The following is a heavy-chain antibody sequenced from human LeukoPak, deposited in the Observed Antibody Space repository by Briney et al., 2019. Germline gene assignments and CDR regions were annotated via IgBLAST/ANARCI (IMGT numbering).Heavy chain of an antibody. CDR1: GYTFTNHV. Sequence: GAGVTVSFMGSGYTFTNHVIHLVRQAPGPRHGWVGGIDTANGNRQNSQNFQGKVTITRDTSASTAYMELSSMRSEDTAVYYCARGVGYNYGLYYQYGMDVWGQGTTVTVSS. V-gene: IGHV1-3*04. D-gene: IGHD5-18*01. J-gene: IGHJ6*02. CDR3: ARGVGYNYGLYYQYGMDV. CDR2: IDTANGNR.